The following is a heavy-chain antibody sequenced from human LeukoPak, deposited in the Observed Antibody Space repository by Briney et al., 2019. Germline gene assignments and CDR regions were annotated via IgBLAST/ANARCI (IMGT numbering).Heavy chain of an antibody. CDR2: ISYDGSNK. CDR1: GFTFSRYG. CDR3: ARVKEASAFDI. Sequence: PGGSLRLSCAASGFTFSRYGMHWVRQAPGKGLEWVTAISYDGSNKYYADSVKGRFTISRDNSKNTLYVQMNSLRAEDTAVYYCARVKEASAFDIWGQGTMVTVSS. D-gene: IGHD5-12*01. J-gene: IGHJ3*02. V-gene: IGHV3-30*04.